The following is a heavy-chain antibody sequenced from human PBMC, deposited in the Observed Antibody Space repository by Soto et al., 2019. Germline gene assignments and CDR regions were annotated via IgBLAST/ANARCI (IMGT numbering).Heavy chain of an antibody. CDR1: GYNFTSYA. CDR2: INAGNGNP. D-gene: IGHD6-19*01. J-gene: IGHJ6*02. CDR3: ARDADIAVPWGGRDV. V-gene: IGHV1-3*01. Sequence: QVQLVQSGAEVKKPGASVKVSCKASGYNFTSYAMNWVRQAPGQRLEWMGWINAGNGNPKYSQKFQGRVTITRDTSASTAYMELSSLRSEDTAVYYCARDADIAVPWGGRDVWGQGTTVTVSS.